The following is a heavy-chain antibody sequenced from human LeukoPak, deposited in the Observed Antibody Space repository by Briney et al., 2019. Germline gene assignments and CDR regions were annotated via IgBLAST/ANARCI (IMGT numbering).Heavy chain of an antibody. Sequence: GGSLRLSCAASGFTFSSYAVSRVRQAPGKGLEWVSAISGSGGSTYYADSVKGRFTISRDNSKNTLYLQMNSLRAEDTAVYYCAKGSKSTRTLYYYYYYYMDVWGKGTTVTVSS. J-gene: IGHJ6*03. CDR1: GFTFSSYA. V-gene: IGHV3-23*01. CDR2: ISGSGGST. CDR3: AKGSKSTRTLYYYYYYYMDV.